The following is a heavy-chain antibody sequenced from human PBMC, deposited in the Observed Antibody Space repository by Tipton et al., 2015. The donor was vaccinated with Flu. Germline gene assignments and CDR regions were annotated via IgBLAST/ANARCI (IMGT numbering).Heavy chain of an antibody. CDR2: MNPNSGNT. CDR3: ARDRLPSGSYYFI. D-gene: IGHD3-10*01. Sequence: QLVQSGAEVKKPGASVKVSCKASGYTFTSYDINWVRQATGQGLEWMGWMNPNSGNTGYAQKFQGRVTMTTDTSTSTAYMELRSLRSDDTAVYYCARDRLPSGSYYFIWGQGTLVTVSS. V-gene: IGHV1-8*01. J-gene: IGHJ4*02. CDR1: GYTFTSYD.